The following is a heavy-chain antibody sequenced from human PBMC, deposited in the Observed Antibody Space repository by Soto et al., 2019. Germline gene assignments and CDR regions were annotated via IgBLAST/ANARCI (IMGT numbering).Heavy chain of an antibody. CDR3: ARANTAMVDY. CDR2: ISSSSSTI. Sequence: EVQLVESGGGLVQPGGSLRLSCAASGFTFSSYSMTWVRQAPGKGLEWVSYISSSSSTIYYADSVKGRFTISRDNAKNSLYLQMNSLRAEDTAVYYCARANTAMVDYWGQGTLVTVSS. V-gene: IGHV3-48*01. D-gene: IGHD5-18*01. J-gene: IGHJ4*02. CDR1: GFTFSSYS.